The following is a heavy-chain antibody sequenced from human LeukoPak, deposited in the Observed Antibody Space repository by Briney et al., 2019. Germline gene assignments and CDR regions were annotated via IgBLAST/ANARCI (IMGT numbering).Heavy chain of an antibody. D-gene: IGHD6-13*01. CDR3: ARDPPEGIAAAGTFNWFDP. CDR1: GGSFSGYY. CDR2: INHSGST. J-gene: IGHJ5*02. Sequence: PSETLSLTCAVYGGSFSGYYWSWIRQPPGKGLEWIGEINHSGSTNYNPSLKSRVTISVDTSKNQFSLKLSSVTAADTAVYYCARDPPEGIAAAGTFNWFDPWGREPWSPSPQ. V-gene: IGHV4-34*01.